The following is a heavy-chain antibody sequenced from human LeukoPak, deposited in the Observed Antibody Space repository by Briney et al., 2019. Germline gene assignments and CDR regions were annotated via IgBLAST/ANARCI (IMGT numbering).Heavy chain of an antibody. V-gene: IGHV4-39*01. CDR3: ARQPALSSSSFYGMDV. D-gene: IGHD6-13*01. CDR2: IYYSGNT. CDR1: GGSISSSTYY. J-gene: IGHJ6*02. Sequence: SETLSLTCTVSGGSISSSTYYWVWIRQSPGKGLEWIGTIYYSGNTYYNPSLRSRVTISVDTSKNQFSLKVTSVTAEDTAVYYCARQPALSSSSFYGMDVWGQGTTVTVSS.